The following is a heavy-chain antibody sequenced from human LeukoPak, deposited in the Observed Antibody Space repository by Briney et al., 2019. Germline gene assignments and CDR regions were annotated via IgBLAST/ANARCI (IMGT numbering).Heavy chain of an antibody. J-gene: IGHJ4*02. CDR1: GYSFTSHG. CDR3: ARDQWAWGSYRYPFDY. D-gene: IGHD3-16*02. CDR2: ISAYNGNT. Sequence: ASVKVSCKASGYSFTSHGISWVRQAPGQGLEWMGWISAYNGNTNYGQKFQGRVIMTTDTSTSTAYMELRSLRSDDTAVYYCARDQWAWGSYRYPFDYWGQGTLVTVSS. V-gene: IGHV1-18*01.